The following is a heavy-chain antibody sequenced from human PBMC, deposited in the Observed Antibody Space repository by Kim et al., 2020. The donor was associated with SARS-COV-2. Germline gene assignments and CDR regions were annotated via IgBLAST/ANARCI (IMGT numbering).Heavy chain of an antibody. J-gene: IGHJ4*02. D-gene: IGHD6-19*01. Sequence: SETLSLTCTVSGGSISSSSYYWGWIRQPPGKGLEWIGSIYYSGSTYYNPSLKSRVTISVDTSKNQFSLKLSSVTAADTAVYYCARGATVAGTVWDHYFDYWGQGTLVTVSS. CDR3: ARGATVAGTVWDHYFDY. V-gene: IGHV4-39*07. CDR2: IYYSGST. CDR1: GGSISSSSYY.